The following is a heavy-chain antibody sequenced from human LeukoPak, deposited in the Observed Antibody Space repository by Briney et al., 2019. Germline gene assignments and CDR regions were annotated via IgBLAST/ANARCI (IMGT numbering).Heavy chain of an antibody. J-gene: IGHJ6*03. Sequence: PSETLSLTCTVSGGSVSSGSYYWGWIRQPPGKGLEWIGTIYYSGSTYYNPSLKSRVTISVDTSKNRFSLKLSSVTAADTAVYYCARVSSVWIKDYYYYMDVWGKGTTVTVSS. CDR2: IYYSGST. D-gene: IGHD5-12*01. CDR1: GGSVSSGSYY. CDR3: ARVSSVWIKDYYYYMDV. V-gene: IGHV4-39*07.